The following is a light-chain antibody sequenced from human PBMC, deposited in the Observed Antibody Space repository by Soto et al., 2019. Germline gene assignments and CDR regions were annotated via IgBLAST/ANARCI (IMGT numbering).Light chain of an antibody. Sequence: DIQLTQSPSFLSASVGDRVTITCRASQGISSYLAWYQQKPGKAPKLLIYAASTLQSGVPSRFSGSGSGKEFTLTISSLQPEDFATYYCQQLNSYPSTFGPGTKVDVK. CDR1: QGISSY. V-gene: IGKV1-9*01. J-gene: IGKJ3*01. CDR3: QQLNSYPST. CDR2: AAS.